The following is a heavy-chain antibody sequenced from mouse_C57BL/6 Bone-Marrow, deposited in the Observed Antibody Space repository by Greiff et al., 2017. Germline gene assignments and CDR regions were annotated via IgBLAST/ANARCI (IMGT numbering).Heavy chain of an antibody. J-gene: IGHJ3*01. CDR3: ARGDGYYETDAFAY. CDR2: IWGVGST. CDR1: GFSLTSYG. D-gene: IGHD2-3*01. Sequence: VQLVESGPGLVAPSQSLSITCTVSGFSLTSYGVDWVRQSPGKGLEWLGVIWGVGSTNYNSALKSRLSISKDNSKSQVFLKMNSLQTDDTAMYYCARGDGYYETDAFAYWGQGTLVTVSA. V-gene: IGHV2-6*01.